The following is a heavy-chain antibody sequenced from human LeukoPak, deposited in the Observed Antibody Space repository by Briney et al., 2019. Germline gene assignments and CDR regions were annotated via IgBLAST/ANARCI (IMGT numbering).Heavy chain of an antibody. CDR1: GGSISNYY. V-gene: IGHV3-23*01. CDR2: ISGSGGST. J-gene: IGHJ4*02. D-gene: IGHD3-22*01. Sequence: QASETLSLTCTVSGGSISNYYWSWIRQPPGKGLEWVSAISGSGGSTYYADSVKGRFTISRDNSKNTLYLQMNSLRAEDTAVYYCARSADSSGFPYYWGQGTLVTVSS. CDR3: ARSADSSGFPYY.